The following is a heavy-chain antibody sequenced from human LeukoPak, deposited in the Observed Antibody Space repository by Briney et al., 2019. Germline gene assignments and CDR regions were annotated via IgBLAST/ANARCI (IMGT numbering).Heavy chain of an antibody. J-gene: IGHJ4*02. Sequence: GGSLRLSCAASGFTFSSYEMNWVRQAPGKGLEWVSYISSSGSTIYYADSVKGRLTISRDNAKNSLYLQMNSLRAEDTAVYYCASAYVWGSYRHFDYWGQGTLVTVSS. CDR3: ASAYVWGSYRHFDY. CDR2: ISSSGSTI. V-gene: IGHV3-48*03. D-gene: IGHD3-16*02. CDR1: GFTFSSYE.